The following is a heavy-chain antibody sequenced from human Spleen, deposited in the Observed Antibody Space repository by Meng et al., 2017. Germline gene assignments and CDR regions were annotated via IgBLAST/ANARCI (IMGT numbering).Heavy chain of an antibody. CDR3: ARMLRERGVFDH. D-gene: IGHD1-26*01. CDR1: GDSISSDY. CDR2: IYTSGST. J-gene: IGHJ4*02. Sequence: LQRAGPGLSEPSGTLSLSCTVSGDSISSDYWSWIRQPAGKGLEWIGRIYTSGSTNYNPSLKSRVTMSVDTSKNQFSLKLSYVTAADTAVYYCARMLRERGVFDHWGQGTLVTVSS. V-gene: IGHV4-4*07.